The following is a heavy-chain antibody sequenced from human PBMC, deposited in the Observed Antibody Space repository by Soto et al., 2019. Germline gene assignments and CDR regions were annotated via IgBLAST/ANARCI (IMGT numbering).Heavy chain of an antibody. D-gene: IGHD3-16*02. J-gene: IGHJ4*02. CDR3: ARGTDRPDGVIVTGGTPNFDY. CDR2: ISGDSGYL. Sequence: GGSLRLSCAASGFTFSSYSMNWVRQAPWKGLEWVSSISGDSGYLYYADSVKGRFTISRDYGKNSLHLQMNSLRAEDTAVYYCARGTDRPDGVIVTGGTPNFDYWGQGTLVTVSS. V-gene: IGHV3-21*01. CDR1: GFTFSSYS.